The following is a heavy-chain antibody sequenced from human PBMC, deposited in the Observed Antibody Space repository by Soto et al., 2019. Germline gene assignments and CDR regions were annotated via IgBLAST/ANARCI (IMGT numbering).Heavy chain of an antibody. D-gene: IGHD6-13*01. CDR1: GFTFSSYG. CDR2: IWYDGSNK. Sequence: QVQLVESGGGVVQPGRSLRLSCAASGFTFSSYGMHWVRQAPGKGLEWVAVIWYDGSNKYYADSVKGRFTISRDNSKNTLYLQMNILRAEDTAVYYCARYSSSWAFDYWGQGTLVTVSS. V-gene: IGHV3-33*01. J-gene: IGHJ4*02. CDR3: ARYSSSWAFDY.